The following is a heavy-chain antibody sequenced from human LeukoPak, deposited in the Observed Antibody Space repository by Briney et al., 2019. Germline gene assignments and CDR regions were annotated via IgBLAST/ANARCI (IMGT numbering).Heavy chain of an antibody. D-gene: IGHD3-3*01. CDR2: IYYTAGA. CDR3: AREGGETIFGVVTHPYYFDY. CDR1: GASMRSETHY. J-gene: IGHJ4*02. V-gene: IGHV4-31*03. Sequence: SQTLSLTCNVSGASMRSETHYWSWLRQHPGKGPEWIAYIYYTAGAYYNPSLESRVSISLDASEKQFSLKLTSVTAADTAVYYCAREGGETIFGVVTHPYYFDYWGQGTLVTVSS.